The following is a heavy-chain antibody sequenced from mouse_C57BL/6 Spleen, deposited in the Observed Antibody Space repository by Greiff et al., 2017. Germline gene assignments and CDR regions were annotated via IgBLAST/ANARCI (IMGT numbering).Heavy chain of an antibody. Sequence: EVQGVESGGGLVKPGGSLKLSCAASGMHWVRQAPEKGLEWVAYISSGSSTIYYADTVKGRFTISRDNAKNTLFLQMTSLRSEDTAMYYCASYYSNYFDYWGQGTTLTVSS. CDR2: ISSGSSTI. J-gene: IGHJ2*01. CDR1: G. D-gene: IGHD2-5*01. CDR3: ASYYSNYFDY. V-gene: IGHV5-17*01.